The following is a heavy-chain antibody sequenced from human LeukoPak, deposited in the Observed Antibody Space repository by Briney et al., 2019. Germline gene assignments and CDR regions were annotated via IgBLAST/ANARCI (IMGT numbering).Heavy chain of an antibody. CDR3: ATCSGSYLYDAFDI. CDR1: GFTLSSYS. D-gene: IGHD1-26*01. Sequence: GGSLRLSCAASGFTLSSYSMNWVRQAPEKGLEWVSHISSSSSTIYYADSVKGRFTISRDNAKNSLYLQMNSLRAEDTAVYYCATCSGSYLYDAFDIWGQGTMVTVSS. CDR2: ISSSSSTI. J-gene: IGHJ3*02. V-gene: IGHV3-48*01.